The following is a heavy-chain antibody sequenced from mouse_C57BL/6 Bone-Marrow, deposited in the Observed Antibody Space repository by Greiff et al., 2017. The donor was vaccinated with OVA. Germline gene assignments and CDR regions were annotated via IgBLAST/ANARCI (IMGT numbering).Heavy chain of an antibody. Sequence: EVKVMESGGGLVQSGRSLRLSCATSGFTFSDFYMEWVRQAPGKGLEWIAASRNKANDYTTEYSASVKGRFIVSRDTSQSILYLQMNALRAEDTAIYYCARDTYDPYAMDYWGQGTSVTVSS. J-gene: IGHJ4*01. D-gene: IGHD2-3*01. CDR3: ARDTYDPYAMDY. CDR2: SRNKANDYTT. CDR1: GFTFSDFY. V-gene: IGHV7-1*01.